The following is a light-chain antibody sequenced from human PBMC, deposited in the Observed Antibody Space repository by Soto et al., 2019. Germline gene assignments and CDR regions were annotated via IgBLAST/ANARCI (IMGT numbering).Light chain of an antibody. CDR2: DAY. CDR1: QSISSW. V-gene: IGKV1-5*01. CDR3: QQYNSYRYT. Sequence: DIQMTQSPSTLSASVGDRVTITCRASQSISSWLAWYQQKPVKAPKLLIYDAYSLESGVPSRFSGSGSGTEFTLTISSLQPDDFATYYCQQYNSYRYTFCQGTKLEIK. J-gene: IGKJ2*01.